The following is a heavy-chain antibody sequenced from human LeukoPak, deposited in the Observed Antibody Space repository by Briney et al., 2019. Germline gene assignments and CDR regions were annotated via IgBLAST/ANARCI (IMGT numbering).Heavy chain of an antibody. CDR2: MYWDDDK. D-gene: IGHD3-16*01. Sequence: FGPPQVKPTQTLTLTCTFSGFSLSTSGVGVGWIRQPPGKALEWLALMYWDDDKRYSPSLKSRLTITTDTSKNQVVLTVTNMDPVDTATYYCARAWGYYFDYWGQGTLVTVSS. CDR3: ARAWGYYFDY. J-gene: IGHJ4*02. V-gene: IGHV2-5*02. CDR1: GFSLSTSGVG.